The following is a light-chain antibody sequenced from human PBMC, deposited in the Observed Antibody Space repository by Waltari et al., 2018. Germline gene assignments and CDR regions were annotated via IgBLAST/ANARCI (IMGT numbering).Light chain of an antibody. Sequence: DVQMTQSPFSLSASVVDIVTITCRTSQSVSTSLNWYQQKPGKSHKILIYAASSLQSEVPARCSGSGSGTEFTLTISSLRPDDFATYFCQQSYRTPYTVGQGTKVDMK. J-gene: IGKJ2*01. V-gene: IGKV1-39*01. CDR3: QQSYRTPYT. CDR1: QSVSTS. CDR2: AAS.